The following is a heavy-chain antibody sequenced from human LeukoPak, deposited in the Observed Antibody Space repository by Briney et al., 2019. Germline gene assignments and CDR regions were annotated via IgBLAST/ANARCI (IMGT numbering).Heavy chain of an antibody. Sequence: SETLSLTCAVSGGSISSSNWWSWVRQPPGKGLEWIGEIYHSGSTNYNPSLKSRVTISVDKSKNQFSLKLSFVTAADTAVYYCARAGVGSSGFDYWGQGTLVTVSS. CDR2: IYHSGST. D-gene: IGHD6-19*01. CDR1: GGSISSSNW. J-gene: IGHJ4*02. V-gene: IGHV4-4*02. CDR3: ARAGVGSSGFDY.